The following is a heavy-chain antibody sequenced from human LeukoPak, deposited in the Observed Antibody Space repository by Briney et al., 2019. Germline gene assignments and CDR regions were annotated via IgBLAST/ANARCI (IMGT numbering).Heavy chain of an antibody. Sequence: GGSLRLSCAASGFTFSSYGMHWVRQASGKGLEWVAVISYDGSNKYYADSVKGRFTISRDNSKNTLYLQMNSLRAEDTAVYYCAKAAPRPTYYDILTGYPRGYYGMDVWGKGTTVTVSS. V-gene: IGHV3-30*18. CDR1: GFTFSSYG. J-gene: IGHJ6*04. CDR3: AKAAPRPTYYDILTGYPRGYYGMDV. D-gene: IGHD3-9*01. CDR2: ISYDGSNK.